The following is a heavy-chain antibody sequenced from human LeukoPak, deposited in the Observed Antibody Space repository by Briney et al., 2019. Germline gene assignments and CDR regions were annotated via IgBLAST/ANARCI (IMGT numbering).Heavy chain of an antibody. D-gene: IGHD2-2*01. CDR2: IRGSGGSR. J-gene: IGHJ4*02. CDR3: AKGYCSSTSCSYFHY. V-gene: IGHV3-23*01. Sequence: GRSLRLSCAASVFTFSIYAMSGVRQAPGKGRGGVSAIRGSGGSRYHPEHVKGRFTISRDNSKNTLYLQMNSLRAEDTAVYYCAKGYCSSTSCSYFHYWRQGTLVTVCS. CDR1: VFTFSIYA.